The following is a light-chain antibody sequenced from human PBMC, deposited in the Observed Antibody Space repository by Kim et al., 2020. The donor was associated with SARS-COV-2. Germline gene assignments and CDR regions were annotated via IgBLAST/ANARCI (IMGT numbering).Light chain of an antibody. CDR3: PAWDSCTAWV. CDR1: KLGDKY. CDR2: QDS. Sequence: SYELTQPPSVSVSPGQTASITCSGDKLGDKYACWYQQKPGQSPVLVIYQDSKRPSGIPERFSGSNSGNTATLTISGTQAMDEADYYCPAWDSCTAWVFGG. V-gene: IGLV3-1*01. J-gene: IGLJ3*02.